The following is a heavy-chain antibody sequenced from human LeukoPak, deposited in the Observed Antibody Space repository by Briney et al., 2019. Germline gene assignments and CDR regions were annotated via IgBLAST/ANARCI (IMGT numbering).Heavy chain of an antibody. D-gene: IGHD3-3*01. CDR1: GYTFNNFG. J-gene: IGHJ5*02. CDR2: VGVYDGKT. CDR3: ARDPRPGITIFGVVTDNWFDP. V-gene: IGHV1-18*01. Sequence: ASVKVSCKTDGYTFNNFGISWVRQAPGQGLEWLGWVGVYDGKTNYAQTAHDRVTMTTDTSTGTAYMELRSLRSDDTAIYYCARDPRPGITIFGVVTDNWFDPWGQGTLVTVSS.